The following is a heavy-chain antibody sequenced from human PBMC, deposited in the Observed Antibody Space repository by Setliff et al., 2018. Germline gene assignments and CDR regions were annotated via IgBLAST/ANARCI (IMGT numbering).Heavy chain of an antibody. Sequence: SETLSLTSRVSGYSIGSDYFWAWVRQPPGKGLEWVATINHGWTTYYNPSLRSRVIISVDASKNAFSLRLNSVTAADTAVFYCARHAITSGGRPDYFDNWGPGTLVTVSS. V-gene: IGHV4-38-2*01. J-gene: IGHJ4*02. CDR2: INHGWTT. CDR3: ARHAITSGGRPDYFDN. CDR1: GYSIGSDYF. D-gene: IGHD2-8*01.